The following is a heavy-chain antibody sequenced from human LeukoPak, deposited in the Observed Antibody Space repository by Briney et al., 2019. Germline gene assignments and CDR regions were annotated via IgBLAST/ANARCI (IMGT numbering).Heavy chain of an antibody. CDR2: IKSKTDGGTT. D-gene: IGHD2-2*01. CDR1: GFTFSNAW. Sequence: GGSLRLSCAASGFTFSNAWMSWVRQAPGKGLEWVGRIKSKTDGGTTDYAAPVKGRFTISRDDSKSTLYLQMNSLKTEDTAVYYCTTEQVPAAQPYFDYWGQGTLVTVSS. J-gene: IGHJ4*02. V-gene: IGHV3-15*01. CDR3: TTEQVPAAQPYFDY.